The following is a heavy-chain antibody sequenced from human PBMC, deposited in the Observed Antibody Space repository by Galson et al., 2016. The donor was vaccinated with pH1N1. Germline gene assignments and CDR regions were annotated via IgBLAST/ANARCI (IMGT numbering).Heavy chain of an antibody. D-gene: IGHD3-10*01. CDR3: ARVRGTYFGEPGFDY. J-gene: IGHJ4*02. Sequence: QSGAEVKKPGASVKVSCKASGYTFTSYGFAWVRQARGQGLEWMGWISAYNGHTQYAQNLQGRVTMTTDTSTSTAFMELRSLRSDDTAVYYCARVRGTYFGEPGFDYWGQGTLVTVSS. CDR2: ISAYNGHT. CDR1: GYTFTSYG. V-gene: IGHV1-18*01.